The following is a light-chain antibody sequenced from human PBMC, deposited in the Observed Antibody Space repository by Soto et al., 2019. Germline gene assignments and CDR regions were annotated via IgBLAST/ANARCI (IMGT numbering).Light chain of an antibody. J-gene: IGKJ1*01. CDR1: QSVSNNY. Sequence: EIVLTQSPGTLSLSPGERATLSCRASQSVSNNYLAWYQQKPGQAPRLLIYGASNRATGIPVRFSGSGSETDFTLTITRLEPEDFAVYYCQQYNNWPPETFGQGTKVDIK. CDR2: GAS. CDR3: QQYNNWPPET. V-gene: IGKV3-20*01.